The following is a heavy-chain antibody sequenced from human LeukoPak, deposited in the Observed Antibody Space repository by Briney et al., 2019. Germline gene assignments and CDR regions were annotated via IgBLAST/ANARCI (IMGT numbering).Heavy chain of an antibody. CDR2: MDQDGSDK. CDR1: GFSLSDYW. J-gene: IGHJ6*03. CDR3: ARETRADYMDV. V-gene: IGHV3-7*01. Sequence: GGSLRLSCAGSGFSLSDYWMSWVRQAPGKGLEWVANMDQDGSDKNYVGAVKGRFTISRDDAKNSLYLQMNSLRAEDTAVYYCARETRADYMDVWGKGTTVTVSS.